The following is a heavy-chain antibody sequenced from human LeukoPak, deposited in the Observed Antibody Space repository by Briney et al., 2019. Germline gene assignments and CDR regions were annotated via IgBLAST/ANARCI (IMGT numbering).Heavy chain of an antibody. J-gene: IGHJ4*02. D-gene: IGHD6-13*01. CDR2: ISYDGGVE. CDR3: ARALGSSWDSSLDS. CDR1: GFTFSSFG. Sequence: PGRSLRLSCAASGFTFSSFGMHWVRQAPGKGLEWVALISYDGGVEKNAASVKGRFTISRDNSKNTLYLQMNSLRTEDTAVYYCARALGSSWDSSLDSWGQGTLVPVSS. V-gene: IGHV3-30*03.